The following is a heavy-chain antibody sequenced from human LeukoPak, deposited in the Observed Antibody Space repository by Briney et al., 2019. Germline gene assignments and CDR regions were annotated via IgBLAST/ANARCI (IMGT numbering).Heavy chain of an antibody. D-gene: IGHD3-9*01. CDR1: GYTFTSYG. V-gene: IGHV1-2*02. CDR3: ARAPIEYYDILTGYYKLDY. CDR2: INPNSGGT. Sequence: ASVKVSCKASGYTFTSYGISWVRQAPGQGLEWMGWINPNSGGTNYAQKFQGRVTMTRDTSISTAYTELSRLRSDDTAVYYCARAPIEYYDILTGYYKLDYWGQGTLVTVSS. J-gene: IGHJ4*02.